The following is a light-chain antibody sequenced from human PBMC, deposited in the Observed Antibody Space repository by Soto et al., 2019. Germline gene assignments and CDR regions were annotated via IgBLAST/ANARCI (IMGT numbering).Light chain of an antibody. J-gene: IGKJ1*01. V-gene: IGKV1-27*01. CDR3: QKYDSATT. Sequence: DIQMTQSPSSLSASVGDRVTITCRPSRGIGNALAWYQQKPGTDPKLLIHSSSTLQSGAPSRFSGSGAGTDFTLTSSSLPPEDVASYYCQKYDSATTFGPGTKVDIK. CDR2: SSS. CDR1: RGIGNA.